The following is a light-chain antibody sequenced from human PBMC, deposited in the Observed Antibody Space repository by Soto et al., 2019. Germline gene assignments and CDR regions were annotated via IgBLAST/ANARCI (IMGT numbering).Light chain of an antibody. CDR3: QSYDRSLIGAV. CDR1: SSNIGAGYD. CDR2: GNN. V-gene: IGLV1-40*01. Sequence: QAVVTQPPSVSGAPGQRVTISCTGSSSNIGAGYDVDWYQQLPGTAPKLLIYGNNSRPSGVPDRFSGSRSVTSASLAITGLQAEDEADYYCQSYDRSLIGAVFGGGTKLTVL. J-gene: IGLJ3*02.